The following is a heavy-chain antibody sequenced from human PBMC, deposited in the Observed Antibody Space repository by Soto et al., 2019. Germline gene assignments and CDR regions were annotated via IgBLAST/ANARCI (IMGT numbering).Heavy chain of an antibody. CDR1: GFTFSSYE. J-gene: IGHJ5*01. V-gene: IGHV3-48*03. Sequence: LCLSCAASGFTFSSYEMDWVRQAPGKGLEWVSYISSSGSTIYYADSVKGRFTISRHNAKNSLYLQMNSLRAEDTAVYYCASIRDYESDSWGHGPLVPVSS. D-gene: IGHD4-17*01. CDR3: ASIRDYESDS. CDR2: ISSSGSTI.